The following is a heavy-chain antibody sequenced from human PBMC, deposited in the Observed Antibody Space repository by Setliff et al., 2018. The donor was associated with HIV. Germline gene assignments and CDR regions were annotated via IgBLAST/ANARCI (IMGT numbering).Heavy chain of an antibody. CDR2: INSDGSST. CDR1: GFTFSSYW. V-gene: IGHV3-74*01. CDR3: ARGPCTNGVCSYFDY. D-gene: IGHD2-8*01. J-gene: IGHJ4*02. Sequence: QPGGSLRLSCAASGFTFSSYWMHWVRQAPGKGLVWVSRINSDGSSTSYADSVKGRFTISRDNAKNTLYLQMNSLRAEDTAVYYCARGPCTNGVCSYFDYWGQGTLVTSPQ.